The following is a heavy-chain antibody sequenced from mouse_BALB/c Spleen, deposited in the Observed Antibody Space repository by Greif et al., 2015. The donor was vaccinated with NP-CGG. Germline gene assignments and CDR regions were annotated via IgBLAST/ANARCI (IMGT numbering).Heavy chain of an antibody. CDR2: IDPANGNT. J-gene: IGHJ1*01. CDR1: GFNIKDTY. Sequence: DVKLQESGAELVKPGASVKLSCTASGFNIKDTYMHWVKQRPEQGLEWIGRIDPANGNTKYDPKFQGKATITADTSSNTAYLQLSSLTSEDTAVYHCARWDWYFDVWGAGTTVTVSS. V-gene: IGHV14-3*02. CDR3: ARWDWYFDV.